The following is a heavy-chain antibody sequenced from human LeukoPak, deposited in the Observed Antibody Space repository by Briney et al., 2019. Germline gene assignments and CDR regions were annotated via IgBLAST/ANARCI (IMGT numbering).Heavy chain of an antibody. CDR1: GGSINSGGYY. CDR3: ARSAGDAYYDFWSGYYPQTFFDY. Sequence: SETLSLTCAVSGGSINSGGYYWSWIRQHPGKGLEWIGYIYYSGSTYYNPSLKSRVTISVDTSKNQFSLKLSSVTAADTAVYYCARSAGDAYYDFWSGYYPQTFFDYWGQGTLVTVSS. CDR2: IYYSGST. D-gene: IGHD3-3*01. J-gene: IGHJ4*02. V-gene: IGHV4-31*11.